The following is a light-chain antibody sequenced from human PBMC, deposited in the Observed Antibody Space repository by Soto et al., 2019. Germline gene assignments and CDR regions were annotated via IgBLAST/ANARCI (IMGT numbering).Light chain of an antibody. J-gene: IGKJ3*01. CDR1: RSISGW. CDR3: LQYNSYSS. CDR2: DAS. Sequence: DIQMTQSPSTLSASIGDRVTITCRASRSISGWLAWYQQKPGKAPKLLIYDASILESGVPSRFSGSGSGTEFTLTISSLQPDDFATYYCLQYNSYSSFGPGTKVDIK. V-gene: IGKV1-5*01.